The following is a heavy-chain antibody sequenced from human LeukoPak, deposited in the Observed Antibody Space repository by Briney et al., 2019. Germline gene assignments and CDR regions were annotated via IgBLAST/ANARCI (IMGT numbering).Heavy chain of an antibody. Sequence: GGSLRLSCAASGFTFSSYWMSWVRQAPGKGLEWVANIRGDGSQKYYVDSVKGRFTISRDYGKNPLYLQMNSLIDADTAVYYCARGGTWYYYGMDVWGQGTTVTVSS. J-gene: IGHJ6*02. D-gene: IGHD1-1*01. CDR2: IRGDGSQK. V-gene: IGHV3-7*04. CDR3: ARGGTWYYYGMDV. CDR1: GFTFSSYW.